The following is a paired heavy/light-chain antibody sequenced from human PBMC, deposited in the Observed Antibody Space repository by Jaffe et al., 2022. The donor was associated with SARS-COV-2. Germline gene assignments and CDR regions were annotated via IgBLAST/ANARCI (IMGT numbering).Light chain of an antibody. CDR1: QNFGSSN. Sequence: EIVLTQSPGTLSLSPGERATLSCGASQNFGSSNLAWYQQKPGQAPRLLIYGASSRATGIPDRFSGSGSGTDFTLTISRLEPEDSAVYYCQQYGRSPPTFGQGTKVEIK. V-gene: IGKV3-20*01. J-gene: IGKJ1*01. CDR2: GAS. CDR3: QQYGRSPPT.
Heavy chain of an antibody. Sequence: EVQLEESGGGLVQPGGSLRLSCAASGFTFSSYAMSWVRQAPGKGLEWVSSILGGGGSTYYADSVEGRFTISRDNSKNTLCLQMNSLRAEDTAVYYCARATVPTWGGAFDIWGQGTMVTVSS. CDR2: ILGGGGST. D-gene: IGHD4-17*01. V-gene: IGHV3-23*04. CDR3: ARATVPTWGGAFDI. J-gene: IGHJ3*02. CDR1: GFTFSSYA.